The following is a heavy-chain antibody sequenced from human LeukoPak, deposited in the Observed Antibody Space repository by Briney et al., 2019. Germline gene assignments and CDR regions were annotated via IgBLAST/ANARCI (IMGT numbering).Heavy chain of an antibody. CDR1: GFTFSSYW. CDR3: AKGSGWYN. Sequence: GGSLRLSCAASGFTFSSYWMHWVRQAPGKGLVWVSRINSDGSSATYADSVEGRFTISRDNARNTLYLQMNSLRVEDTAVYYCAKGSGWYNWGQGTLVTVSS. CDR2: INSDGSSA. D-gene: IGHD6-19*01. V-gene: IGHV3-74*01. J-gene: IGHJ4*02.